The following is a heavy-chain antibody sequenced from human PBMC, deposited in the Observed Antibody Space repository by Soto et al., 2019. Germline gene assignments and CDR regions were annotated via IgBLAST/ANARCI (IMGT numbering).Heavy chain of an antibody. D-gene: IGHD4-17*01. V-gene: IGHV3-23*01. CDR3: AKHATTMTSNWFDP. CDR1: GFTFSYYA. J-gene: IGHJ5*02. Sequence: GGSLRLSCAASGFTFSYYALSWVRQVPGKGLEWVSGISGSSTSIDYADSVKGRFSISRDSSKNTLYLQMNNLRAEDTAVYFCAKHATTMTSNWFDPWGQGTLVTVSS. CDR2: ISGSSTSI.